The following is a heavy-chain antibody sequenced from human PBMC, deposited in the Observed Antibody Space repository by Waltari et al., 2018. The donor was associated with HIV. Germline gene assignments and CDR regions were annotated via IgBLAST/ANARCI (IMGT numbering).Heavy chain of an antibody. CDR1: GFTFTTYA. CDR3: AKGRLTTTSFDY. CDR2: IYGSGGRA. D-gene: IGHD4-17*01. V-gene: IGHV3-23*01. Sequence: EVQLLESGGDLVQSGGSLRPSRAGSGFTFTTYAMAWVRQAPGKGPEWVSGIYGSGGRAYYSDSVRGRFTISRDDSKNTLYLQMNSLRTEDAAVYYCAKGRLTTTSFDYWGQGTLVTVSS. J-gene: IGHJ4*02.